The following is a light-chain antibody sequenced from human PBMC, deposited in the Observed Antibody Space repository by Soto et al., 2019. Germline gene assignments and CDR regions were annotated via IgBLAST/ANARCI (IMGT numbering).Light chain of an antibody. V-gene: IGKV4-1*01. CDR2: WAS. J-gene: IGKJ2*01. CDR1: QSILYSSNNKNS. Sequence: DIVMTQSPDSLAVSLGERATINGKSSQSILYSSNNKNSLAWYQQKAGQPPKLLLYWASTGEYGVPDRFSGVASRTDFSLTISRLHAEDVAVYYCQQYYAITYTFGQGNKLEIK. CDR3: QQYYAITYT.